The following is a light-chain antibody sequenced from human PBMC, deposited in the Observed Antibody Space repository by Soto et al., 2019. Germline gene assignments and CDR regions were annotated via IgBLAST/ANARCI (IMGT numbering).Light chain of an antibody. J-gene: IGLJ2*01. CDR3: NSYTSSSTVV. Sequence: QSALTQPASVSGSPGQSITISCTGASSDVGGYNYVSWYQQNPGKAPKLLIYDVNNRPSGVSNRFSGSKSGNTASLTISGLQAEDEAEYYCNSYTSSSTVVFGGGTKVTVL. CDR2: DVN. CDR1: SSDVGGYNY. V-gene: IGLV2-14*01.